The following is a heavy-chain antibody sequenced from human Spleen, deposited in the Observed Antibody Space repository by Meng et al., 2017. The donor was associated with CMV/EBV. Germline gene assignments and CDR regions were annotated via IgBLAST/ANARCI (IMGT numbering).Heavy chain of an antibody. J-gene: IGHJ2*01. CDR1: GFTFSPYN. V-gene: IGHV3-21*01. D-gene: IGHD1-14*01. CDR3: ARTPGDWYFEL. Sequence: LSCAASGFTFSPYNMNWVRQAPGKGLEWVSSISSSSSYIYYADSVKGRFTISRDNAKNSLYLQMNSPRVEDTAIYYCARTPGDWYFELWGRGTLVTVSS. CDR2: ISSSSSYI.